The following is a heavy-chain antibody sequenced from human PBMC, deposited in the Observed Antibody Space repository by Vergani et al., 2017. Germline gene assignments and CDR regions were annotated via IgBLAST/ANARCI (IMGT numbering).Heavy chain of an antibody. CDR1: GDSIISRSYY. V-gene: IGHV4-39*01. CDR2: IYNSGNG. J-gene: IGHJ2*01. CDR3: ASGKYYSDSTSHFRGRYFDV. Sequence: QMQLQESGPGLVKASETLSLTCTVSGDSIISRSYYWGWIRPPPGKGLEWIGSIYNSGNGDPSSSLKSRVTISADTSKNQFSLRLTSVTAADTAVYYCASGKYYSDSTSHFRGRYFDVWGRGTLVTVPS. D-gene: IGHD3-16*01.